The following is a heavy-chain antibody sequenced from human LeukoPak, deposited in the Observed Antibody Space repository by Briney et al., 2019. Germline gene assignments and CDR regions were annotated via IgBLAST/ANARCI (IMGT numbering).Heavy chain of an antibody. D-gene: IGHD6-13*01. V-gene: IGHV4-59*01. CDR3: ARVDSSNWYEYRGYFDY. Sequence: SETLSLTCTVSGGSISSYYWSWIRQPPGKGLEWIGYIYYSGSTNYNPSHKSRVTISVDMSKNQFSLKLSSVTAADTAVYYCARVDSSNWYEYRGYFDYWGQGTLVTVSS. J-gene: IGHJ4*02. CDR2: IYYSGST. CDR1: GGSISSYY.